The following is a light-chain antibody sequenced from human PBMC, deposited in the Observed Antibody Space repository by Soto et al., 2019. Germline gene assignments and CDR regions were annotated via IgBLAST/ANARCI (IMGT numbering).Light chain of an antibody. CDR2: EVS. V-gene: IGLV2-14*01. J-gene: IGLJ1*01. CDR3: SSYTSSSSLV. Sequence: LTQPASVSGSPGQSITISCTGTSSDVGGYNYVSWYQQHPGKAPKLMIYEVSNRPSGVSNRFSGSKSGNTASLTISGLQAEDEADYYCSSYTSSSSLVFGTGTKATVL. CDR1: SSDVGGYNY.